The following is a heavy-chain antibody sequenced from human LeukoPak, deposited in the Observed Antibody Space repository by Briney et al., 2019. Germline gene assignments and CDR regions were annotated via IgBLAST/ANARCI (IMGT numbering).Heavy chain of an antibody. Sequence: GGSPRLSCTASGFTFGDYAMSWVRQAPGKGLEWVGFIRSKAYGGTTEYAASVKGRFTISRDDSKSIAYLQMNSLKTEDTAVYYCTRDCSGGSCYGYYYYYGMDVWGQGTTVTVSS. CDR1: GFTFGDYA. CDR3: TRDCSGGSCYGYYYYYGMDV. CDR2: IRSKAYGGTT. J-gene: IGHJ6*02. V-gene: IGHV3-49*04. D-gene: IGHD2-15*01.